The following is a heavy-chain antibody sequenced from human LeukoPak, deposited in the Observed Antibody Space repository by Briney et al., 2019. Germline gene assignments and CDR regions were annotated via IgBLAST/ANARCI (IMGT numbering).Heavy chain of an antibody. CDR2: ISGSGGST. CDR1: GFTFSSYA. D-gene: IGHD4-17*01. Sequence: GGSLRLSCAASGFTFSSYAMSWVRQAPGKGLGWVSAISGSGGSTYYADSVKGRFTISRDNSKNTLYLQMNSLRAEDTAVYYCAKGLHDYGDYLHDYWGQGTLVTVSS. V-gene: IGHV3-23*01. CDR3: AKGLHDYGDYLHDY. J-gene: IGHJ4*02.